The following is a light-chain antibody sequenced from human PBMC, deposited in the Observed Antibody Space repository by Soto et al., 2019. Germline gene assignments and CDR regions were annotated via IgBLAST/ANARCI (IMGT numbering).Light chain of an antibody. CDR3: QQRRNWPLIT. J-gene: IGKJ5*01. Sequence: IVLTQSPQSRYFSTEGSVTLPLMASQSVSSYLAWYQQKPGQAPRLLIYDASNRATGIPARFSGSGSGTDFTLTISSLEPEDFAVYYCQQRRNWPLITFGQGTRLEI. CDR1: QSVSSY. CDR2: DAS. V-gene: IGKV3-11*01.